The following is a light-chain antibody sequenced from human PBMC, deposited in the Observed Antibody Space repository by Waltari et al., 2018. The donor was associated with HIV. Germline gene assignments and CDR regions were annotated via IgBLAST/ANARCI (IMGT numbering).Light chain of an antibody. Sequence: QSVLTQPPSVSGAPGQRVTIPCRGSSSNIGGNYNVHWYQQLPGAAPKLPIYATTNRPSGFPDRFSGSKSGTSASLAITGLRAEDEADYYCQSYDTSLSGYVFGTGTKVTVL. J-gene: IGLJ1*01. CDR1: SSNIGGNYN. V-gene: IGLV1-40*01. CDR2: ATT. CDR3: QSYDTSLSGYV.